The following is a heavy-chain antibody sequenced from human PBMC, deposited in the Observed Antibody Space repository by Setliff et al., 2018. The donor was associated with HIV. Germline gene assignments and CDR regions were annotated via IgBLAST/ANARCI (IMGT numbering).Heavy chain of an antibody. Sequence: SETLSLTCAVYGESFSGYYWSWIRQPPGKGLEWIGEINHGGSTNYNPSLKSRVTISVDTSKNQFSLKLSSVTAADTAVYHCARRNSGWYDAFDIWGQGTMVTVSS. V-gene: IGHV4-34*01. D-gene: IGHD6-19*01. CDR1: GESFSGYY. J-gene: IGHJ3*02. CDR3: ARRNSGWYDAFDI. CDR2: INHGGST.